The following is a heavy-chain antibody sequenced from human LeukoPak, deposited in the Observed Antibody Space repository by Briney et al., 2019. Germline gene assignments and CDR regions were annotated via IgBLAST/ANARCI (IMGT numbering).Heavy chain of an antibody. Sequence: GGSLRLSCAASGFTFSSYWMSWVRQAPGKGLEWVANIKQDGSEKYYVDSVKGRFTISRDNAKNSLYLQMNSLRAEDTAVYYCARVLRPNFWSGYLSRYYYYYMDVWGKGTTVTVSS. V-gene: IGHV3-7*01. J-gene: IGHJ6*03. CDR2: IKQDGSEK. CDR1: GFTFSSYW. CDR3: ARVLRPNFWSGYLSRYYYYYMDV. D-gene: IGHD3-3*01.